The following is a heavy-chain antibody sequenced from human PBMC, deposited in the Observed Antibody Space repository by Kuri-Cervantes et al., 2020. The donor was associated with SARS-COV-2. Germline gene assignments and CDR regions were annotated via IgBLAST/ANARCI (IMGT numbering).Heavy chain of an antibody. CDR2: INHSGST. J-gene: IGHJ4*02. D-gene: IGHD2-2*01. CDR1: GGSFSGYY. Sequence: SETLSLTCAVYGGSFSGYYWSWIRQPPGKGLEWIGGINHSGSTNYNPSLKSRVTISVDTSKNQFSLKLSSVTAADTAVYYCARLRYCSSTSCWHFDYWGQGTLVTVSS. CDR3: ARLRYCSSTSCWHFDY. V-gene: IGHV4-34*01.